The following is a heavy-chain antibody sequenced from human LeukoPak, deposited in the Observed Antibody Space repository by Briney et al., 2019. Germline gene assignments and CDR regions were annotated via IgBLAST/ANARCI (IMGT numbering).Heavy chain of an antibody. Sequence: ASVNVSCKASGYTFTSYCISWVRQAPGQGLEWMGWISAYNGNTNYAQKPQGRVTITTDTSTSTAYMELRGLRSDETAVYYCARDEGGTMVRGVISAFDIWGQGTMVTVSS. CDR3: ARDEGGTMVRGVISAFDI. V-gene: IGHV1-18*01. D-gene: IGHD3-10*01. CDR2: ISAYNGNT. J-gene: IGHJ3*02. CDR1: GYTFTSYC.